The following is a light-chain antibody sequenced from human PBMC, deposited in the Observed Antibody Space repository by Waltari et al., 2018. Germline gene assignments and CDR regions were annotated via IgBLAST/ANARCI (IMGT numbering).Light chain of an antibody. CDR3: FQDYNYPRT. CDR2: AAS. J-gene: IGKJ1*01. CDR1: QGIRDE. Sequence: AIQMTQSPSSLSASVGDRVTITCRASQGIRDELGWVQQKPGKAPKLLICAASILESGVPLRFSGSGSGTDFTLTITSLQPEDFATYYCFQDYNYPRTFGQGTKVE. V-gene: IGKV1-6*01.